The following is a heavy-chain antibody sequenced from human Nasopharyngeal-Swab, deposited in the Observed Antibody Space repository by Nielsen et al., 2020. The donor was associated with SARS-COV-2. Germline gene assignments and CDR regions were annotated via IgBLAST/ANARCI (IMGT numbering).Heavy chain of an antibody. CDR2: IRSKAYGGTT. Sequence: GESLKISCAASGFTFSSYWMSWFRQAPGKGLEWVGFIRSKAYGGTTEYAASVKGRFTISRDDSKSIAYLQMNSLKTEDTAVYYCTRAEVDFWTLDTYFDYWGQGTLVTVSS. CDR3: TRAEVDFWTLDTYFDY. CDR1: GFTFSSYW. D-gene: IGHD3-3*01. J-gene: IGHJ4*02. V-gene: IGHV3-49*03.